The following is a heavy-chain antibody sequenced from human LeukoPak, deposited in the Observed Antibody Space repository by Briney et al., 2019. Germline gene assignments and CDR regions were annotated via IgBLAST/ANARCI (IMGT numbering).Heavy chain of an antibody. D-gene: IGHD1-26*01. CDR2: ISYDGSNK. J-gene: IGHJ6*02. V-gene: IGHV3-30*14. CDR3: AREWEPNYYGMDV. Sequence: GGSLRLSCAASGFTFSSYAMHWVRQAPGKGLEWVAVISYDGSNKYYADSVKGRFTISRHNSKNTLYLQMNSLRAEDTAVYYCAREWEPNYYGMDVWGQGTTVTVSS. CDR1: GFTFSSYA.